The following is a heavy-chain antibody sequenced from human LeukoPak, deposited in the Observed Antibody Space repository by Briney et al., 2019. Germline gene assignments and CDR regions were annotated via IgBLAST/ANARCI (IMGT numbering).Heavy chain of an antibody. CDR2: MNPNSGNT. D-gene: IGHD6-19*01. J-gene: IGHJ4*02. Sequence: ASVKVSCKASGYTFTSYDINWVRQATGQGLEWMGWMNPNSGNTGYAQKFQGRVTMTRNTSISTAYMELSSLRSEDTAVYHCARATTTGWYADYWGQGTLVTVSS. CDR1: GYTFTSYD. CDR3: ARATTTGWYADY. V-gene: IGHV1-8*01.